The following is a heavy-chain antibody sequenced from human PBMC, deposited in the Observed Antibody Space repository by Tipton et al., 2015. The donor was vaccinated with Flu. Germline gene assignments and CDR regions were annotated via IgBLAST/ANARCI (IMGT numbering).Heavy chain of an antibody. Sequence: SLRLSCAASGFTFSSYSMNWVRQAPGKGLEWVSSISSSSSYIYYADSVKGRFTISRDNAKNSLYLQMNSLRAEDTAVYYCARDCRGDYVMDYWGQGTLVTVSS. CDR3: ARDCRGDYVMDY. CDR1: GFTFSSYS. V-gene: IGHV3-21*01. CDR2: ISSSSSYI. J-gene: IGHJ4*02. D-gene: IGHD4-17*01.